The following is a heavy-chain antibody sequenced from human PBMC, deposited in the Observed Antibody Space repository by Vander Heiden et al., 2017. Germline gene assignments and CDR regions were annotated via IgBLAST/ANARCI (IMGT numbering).Heavy chain of an antibody. J-gene: IGHJ6*02. V-gene: IGHV1-69*01. Sequence: QVQLVQSGAEVKKPGSSVKVSCKASGGSFSCYAISGVRQAPGQGLEWMGGIIPIFGTANYAQKFQGRVTITADESTSTAYMELSSLRSEDTAVYYCARVMGSSGPKGYYYYYGMDVWGQGTTVTVSS. CDR2: IIPIFGTA. CDR3: ARVMGSSGPKGYYYYYGMDV. CDR1: GGSFSCYA. D-gene: IGHD5-12*01.